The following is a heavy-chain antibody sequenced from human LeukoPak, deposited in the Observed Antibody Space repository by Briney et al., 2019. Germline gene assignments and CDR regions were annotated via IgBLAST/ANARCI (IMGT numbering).Heavy chain of an antibody. CDR2: ISLSGYT. Sequence: SGTLSLTCGVSGGSITTTNYWSWVRQSPGRGLEWIGEISLSGYTGFNPSLRGRVTMSLDESKSHLSLTLTSVTAADTAIYYCSRESGPYSPFGHWGQGILVTVTT. CDR3: SRESGPYSPFGH. V-gene: IGHV4-4*02. J-gene: IGHJ4*02. CDR1: GGSITTTNY. D-gene: IGHD1-26*01.